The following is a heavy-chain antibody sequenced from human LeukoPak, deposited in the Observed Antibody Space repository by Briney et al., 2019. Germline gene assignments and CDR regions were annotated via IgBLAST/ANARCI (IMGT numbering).Heavy chain of an antibody. V-gene: IGHV3-23*01. CDR3: AKDRECSGGACYHYFDY. CDR2: IRGSGGSA. J-gene: IGHJ4*02. D-gene: IGHD2-15*01. Sequence: GGSLRLSCAASGFSFNNYAMSWVRQAPGKGLEWVSAIRGSGGSASYADSVQGRFTISRDNSENTLYLQMSSLRAEDTAVYYCAKDRECSGGACYHYFDYWGQGTLVTISS. CDR1: GFSFNNYA.